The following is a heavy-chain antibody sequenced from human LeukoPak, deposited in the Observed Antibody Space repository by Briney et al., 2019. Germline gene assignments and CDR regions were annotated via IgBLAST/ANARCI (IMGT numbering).Heavy chain of an antibody. J-gene: IGHJ6*02. Sequence: GESLNISCKGYIYSFTSYWIGWVREMPGKGLEWMGIINPADSDTRYSPSFQGQVTISTDKSSSTAYLQWSSLKASDTAMYYCARLGDYGMDVWGQGTTVAVSS. CDR2: INPADSDT. CDR1: IYSFTSYW. CDR3: ARLGDYGMDV. V-gene: IGHV5-51*01.